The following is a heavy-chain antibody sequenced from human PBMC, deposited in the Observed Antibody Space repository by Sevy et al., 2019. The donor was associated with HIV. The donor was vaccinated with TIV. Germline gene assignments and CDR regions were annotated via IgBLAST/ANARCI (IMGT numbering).Heavy chain of an antibody. CDR2: IYYSGIT. J-gene: IGHJ4*02. D-gene: IGHD3-3*01. V-gene: IGHV4-59*01. CDR1: AGTLTSYY. Sequence: SETLSLSCTVSAGTLTSYYWSWIRQSPGKGLEWIGCIYYSGITNYNPSLKSRVIISIDTSRKQFSLNLNSVTAADTAVYYCARAGSGYFMFDYWGQGALVTVSS. CDR3: ARAGSGYFMFDY.